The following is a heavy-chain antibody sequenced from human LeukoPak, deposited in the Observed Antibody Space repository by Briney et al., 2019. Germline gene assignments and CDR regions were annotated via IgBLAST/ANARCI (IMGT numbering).Heavy chain of an antibody. D-gene: IGHD5-18*01. J-gene: IGHJ3*02. CDR3: ARAGYSYGYSAFDI. CDR1: GFTFSSYS. V-gene: IGHV3-21*01. CDR2: ISSSSSYI. Sequence: GGSLRLSCAASGFTFSSYSMNWVRQAPGKGLEWVSSISSSSSYIYYADSVKGRFTISRDNAKNSLYLQMNSLRPEDTAVYYCARAGYSYGYSAFDIGGQGTMVTVSS.